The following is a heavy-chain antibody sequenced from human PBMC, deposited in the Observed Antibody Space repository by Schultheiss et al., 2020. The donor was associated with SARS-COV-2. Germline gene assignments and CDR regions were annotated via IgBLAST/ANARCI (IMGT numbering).Heavy chain of an antibody. CDR3: ARDPPAVTHWFDP. J-gene: IGHJ5*02. CDR1: GGSISSYY. CDR2: IYYSGST. V-gene: IGHV4-59*12. Sequence: SETLSLTCTVSGGSISSYYWSWIRQPPGKGLEWIGYIYYSGSTNYNPSLKSRVTISVDTSKNQLSLKLSSVTAADTAVYYCARDPPAVTHWFDPWGQGTLVTVSS. D-gene: IGHD4-17*01.